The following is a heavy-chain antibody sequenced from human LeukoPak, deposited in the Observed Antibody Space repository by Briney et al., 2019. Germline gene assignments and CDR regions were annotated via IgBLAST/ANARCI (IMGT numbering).Heavy chain of an antibody. J-gene: IGHJ3*02. Sequence: GGSLRLSCAASGFTFRSYAMSWVRQAPGKGLEWVSGISGGGSTEYADSVKGRFTISRDNTKNTLILQMNSLRAEDTAVYYCAKDQEKWLLGVFDIWGLGTMVTASS. D-gene: IGHD6-19*01. CDR3: AKDQEKWLLGVFDI. CDR1: GFTFRSYA. CDR2: ISGGGST. V-gene: IGHV3-23*01.